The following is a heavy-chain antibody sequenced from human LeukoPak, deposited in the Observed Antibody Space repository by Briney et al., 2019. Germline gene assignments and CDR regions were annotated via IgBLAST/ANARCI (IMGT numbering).Heavy chain of an antibody. D-gene: IGHD3-9*01. J-gene: IGHJ6*02. CDR3: ARVGVILTGYYKFYYYGMDV. V-gene: IGHV4-59*12. CDR1: GGSISSYY. Sequence: SETLSLTCTVSGGSISSYYWSWIRQPPEKGLEFIGFIYFTGTTYYTPSLKSRITISIDTPRNQFSLKLSSVTAADTAVYYCARVGVILTGYYKFYYYGMDVWGQGTTVTVSS. CDR2: IYFTGTT.